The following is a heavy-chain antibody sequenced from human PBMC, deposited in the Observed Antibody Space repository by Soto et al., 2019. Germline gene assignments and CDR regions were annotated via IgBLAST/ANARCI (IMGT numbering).Heavy chain of an antibody. CDR3: ARDQRSWSFLTVSYGMDV. CDR1: GFSFSSYA. Sequence: GGSLRLSCAASGFSFSSYAMHWVRQAPGKGLEYVSAISTNGGTTYYANSVKGRFTISRDNSKNTLYLQMGSLRAEDMAVYYYARDQRSWSFLTVSYGMDVWGQGTTVTAP. D-gene: IGHD6-13*01. J-gene: IGHJ6*02. V-gene: IGHV3-64*01. CDR2: ISTNGGTT.